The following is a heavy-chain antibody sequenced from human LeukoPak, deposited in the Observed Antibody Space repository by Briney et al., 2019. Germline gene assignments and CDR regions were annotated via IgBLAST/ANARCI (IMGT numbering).Heavy chain of an antibody. J-gene: IGHJ4*02. CDR3: ARVSLVRGAPDYYFDY. CDR2: IYYSGST. V-gene: IGHV4-39*07. D-gene: IGHD3-10*01. Sequence: GWIRQPPGKGLEWIGSIYYSGSTYYNPSLKSRVTMSVDTSKNQFSLKLSSVTAADTAVYYCARVSLVRGAPDYYFDYWGQGTLVTVSS.